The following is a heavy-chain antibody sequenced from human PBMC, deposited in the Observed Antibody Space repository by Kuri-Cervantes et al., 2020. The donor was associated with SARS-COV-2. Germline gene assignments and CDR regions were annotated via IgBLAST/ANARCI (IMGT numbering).Heavy chain of an antibody. CDR1: GFPFSSYS. CDR3: ARVRGRNDFWSGYRERWGDAFDI. D-gene: IGHD3-3*01. Sequence: GESLKIPCAASGFPFSSYSMNWVRQAPGKGLEWVSYISSSSSTIYYADSVKGRFTISRDNAKNSLYLQMNSLRAEDTAVYYCARVRGRNDFWSGYRERWGDAFDIWGQGTMVTVSS. J-gene: IGHJ3*02. V-gene: IGHV3-48*01. CDR2: ISSSSSTI.